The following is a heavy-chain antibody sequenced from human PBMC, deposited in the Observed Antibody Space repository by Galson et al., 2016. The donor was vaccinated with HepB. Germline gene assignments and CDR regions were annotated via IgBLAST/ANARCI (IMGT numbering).Heavy chain of an antibody. J-gene: IGHJ4*02. V-gene: IGHV3-9*01. CDR1: GFIFDDYA. Sequence: SLRLSCAASGFIFDDYAMYWVRQVPGKGLEWVSGITWNSGNIAYADSVKGRFTNSRDNAKNPLSLQMNSLIAEDTAFYYCAKSRVREFWRGDSLGSWGQGTLVTVSS. CDR2: ITWNSGNI. D-gene: IGHD3-3*01. CDR3: AKSRVREFWRGDSLGS.